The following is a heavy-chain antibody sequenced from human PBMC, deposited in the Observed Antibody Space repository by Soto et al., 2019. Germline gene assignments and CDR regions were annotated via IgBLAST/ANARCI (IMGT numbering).Heavy chain of an antibody. J-gene: IGHJ3*01. D-gene: IGHD3-3*01. CDR2: ISGSADGT. Sequence: EVKLLESGGGLAQPGGSLRLSCVGSGFTFDSYAISWVRQAPGERLQWIAGISGSADGTDYAHYVRGRFTISRDNAKKTVHLQMDSLRVEDTAVYFCAKDTVGGYSFWSGYYSDGLDVWGQGTLVSVS. CDR3: AKDTVGGYSFWSGYYSDGLDV. V-gene: IGHV3-23*01. CDR1: GFTFDSYA.